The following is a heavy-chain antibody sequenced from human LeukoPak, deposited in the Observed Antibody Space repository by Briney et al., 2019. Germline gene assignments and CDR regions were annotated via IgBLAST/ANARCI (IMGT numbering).Heavy chain of an antibody. CDR3: ARMATMVRGVTRNWFDP. CDR1: GFTFSTYV. D-gene: IGHD3-10*01. Sequence: QPGGSLRLSCAASGFTFSTYVMSWVRQAPGKGLEWVSVIYSGGSTYYADSVKGRFTISRDNSKNTLYLQMNSLRAEDTAVYYCARMATMVRGVTRNWFDPWGQGTLVTVSS. V-gene: IGHV3-66*02. CDR2: IYSGGST. J-gene: IGHJ5*02.